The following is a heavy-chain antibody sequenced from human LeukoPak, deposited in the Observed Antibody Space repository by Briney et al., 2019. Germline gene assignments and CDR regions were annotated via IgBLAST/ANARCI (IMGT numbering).Heavy chain of an antibody. V-gene: IGHV4-59*11. Sequence: SETLSLTCTVSGGSISSHYWTWIRQPPGKGLEWIGYIHYSGSTNYIPSLKSRVTMSVDTSKNQFSLKLSSVTAADTAVYYCARYFDWPWAFDIWGQGTMVTVSS. J-gene: IGHJ3*02. D-gene: IGHD3-9*01. CDR2: IHYSGST. CDR1: GGSISSHY. CDR3: ARYFDWPWAFDI.